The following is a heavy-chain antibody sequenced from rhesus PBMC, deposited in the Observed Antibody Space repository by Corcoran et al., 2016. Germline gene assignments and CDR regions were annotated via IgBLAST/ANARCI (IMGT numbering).Heavy chain of an antibody. J-gene: IGHJ1*01. CDR3: TREDGGYSGYSVGYFEF. D-gene: IGHD5-30*01. CDR2: ISWNSCTS. Sequence: EVQLVESGGALAQPGVSLRLSCAASGLTLYAYAMHWVLQAPGPGLEWVSRISWNSCTSYYADSVKGRFNISRDNAKNSLFLQMDRLRAEDTAVYYCTREDGGYSGYSVGYFEFWGQGALVTVSS. CDR1: GLTLYAYA. V-gene: IGHV3-134*01.